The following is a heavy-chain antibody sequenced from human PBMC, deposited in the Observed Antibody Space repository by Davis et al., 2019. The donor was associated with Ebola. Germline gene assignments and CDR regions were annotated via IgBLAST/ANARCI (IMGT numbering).Heavy chain of an antibody. J-gene: IGHJ4*02. V-gene: IGHV3-21*01. Sequence: GESLKISCAASGFTFSSYTMNWVRQAPWKGLEWVSSISSSSSYIYYADSVKGRFTISRDNAKNSLYLQMNSLRAEDTAVYYCAREGCSGGSCYLDYWGQGTLVTVSS. CDR1: GFTFSSYT. D-gene: IGHD2-15*01. CDR3: AREGCSGGSCYLDY. CDR2: ISSSSSYI.